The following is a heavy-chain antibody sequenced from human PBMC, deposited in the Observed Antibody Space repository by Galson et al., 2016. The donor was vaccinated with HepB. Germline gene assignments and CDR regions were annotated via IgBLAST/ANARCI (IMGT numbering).Heavy chain of an antibody. Sequence: SETLSLTCTVSNGSITKGTYYWGWIRQSPGNGLEWIGTIYHSGATYYNPPLERRVTISVGTSKNQFSLKLTSVTAADTAVYFCARQSHSSGWYHDWGQGTLVTVSS. V-gene: IGHV4-39*01. CDR1: NGSITKGTYY. CDR2: IYHSGAT. D-gene: IGHD6-19*01. CDR3: ARQSHSSGWYHD. J-gene: IGHJ4*02.